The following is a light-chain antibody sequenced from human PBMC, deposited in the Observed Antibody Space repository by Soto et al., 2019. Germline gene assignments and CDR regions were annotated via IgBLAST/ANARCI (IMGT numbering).Light chain of an antibody. CDR1: SSNIRNNY. CDR2: DNN. Sequence: QSVLTQPPSVSAAPRQKVTISCSGSSSNIRNNYVSWYQQLPGTAPKLLIYDNNKRPPGIPDRFSGSKSGTSATLGITGLQTGDEADYYCGTWDSSLSAYVFGTGTKV. V-gene: IGLV1-51*01. CDR3: GTWDSSLSAYV. J-gene: IGLJ1*01.